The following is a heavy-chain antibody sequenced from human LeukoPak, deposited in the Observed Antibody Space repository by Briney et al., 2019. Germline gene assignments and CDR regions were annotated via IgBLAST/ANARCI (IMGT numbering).Heavy chain of an antibody. D-gene: IGHD6-19*01. Sequence: PSETLSLTCAVYGGSFSGYYWSWIRQPPGKGLEWIGEINHSGSTNYNPSLKSRVTISVDTSKNQFSLKLSSVTAADTAVYCCARGFRGWYYFDYWGQGTLVTVSS. J-gene: IGHJ4*02. V-gene: IGHV4-34*01. CDR1: GGSFSGYY. CDR2: INHSGST. CDR3: ARGFRGWYYFDY.